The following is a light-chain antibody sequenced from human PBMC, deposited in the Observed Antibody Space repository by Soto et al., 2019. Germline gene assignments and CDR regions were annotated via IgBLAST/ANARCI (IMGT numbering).Light chain of an antibody. V-gene: IGLV1-44*01. J-gene: IGLJ2*01. CDR3: AAWDDSLNAVV. CDR1: TSNLGGNT. Sequence: QSVLTQPPSVSGTPGHKVSISCSGSTSNLGGNTVNWYQQLPGTAPKLLIYTNNQRPSGFPDRFSGSKSGTSASLAISGLRSEDEADFYCAAWDDSLNAVVFGRGTKLTVL. CDR2: TNN.